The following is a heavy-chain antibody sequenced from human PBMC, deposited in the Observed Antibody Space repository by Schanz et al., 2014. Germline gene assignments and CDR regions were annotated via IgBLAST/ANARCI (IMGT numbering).Heavy chain of an antibody. CDR1: GGTFSSDT. D-gene: IGHD6-13*01. Sequence: QVQLVQSEAEVKKPGSSVKVSCKASGGTFSSDTFSWVRQAPGQGLEWMGRIIPILGIANYAQKFQGRVTITADRSTSTAYMELSSLRSEDTAVYYCARDGVDAAAGGNYWGQGTLVTVSS. V-gene: IGHV1-69*08. J-gene: IGHJ4*02. CDR3: ARDGVDAAAGGNY. CDR2: IIPILGIA.